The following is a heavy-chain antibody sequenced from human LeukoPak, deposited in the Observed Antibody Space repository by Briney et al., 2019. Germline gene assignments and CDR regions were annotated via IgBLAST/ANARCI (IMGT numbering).Heavy chain of an antibody. CDR2: IKQDGSEK. Sequence: PGRSLRLSCAASGFTFSSYAMHWVRQAPGKGLEWVANIKQDGSEKDYVDSVKGRFTISRDNAKNSLYLQMNSLRAEDTAVYYCAKDLYSGSYFPGVGNLDYWGQGTLVTVSS. CDR3: AKDLYSGSYFPGVGNLDY. J-gene: IGHJ4*02. CDR1: GFTFSSYA. D-gene: IGHD1-26*01. V-gene: IGHV3-7*01.